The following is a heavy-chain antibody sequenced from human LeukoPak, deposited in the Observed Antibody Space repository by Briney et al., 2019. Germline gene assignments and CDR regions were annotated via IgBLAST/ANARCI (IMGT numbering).Heavy chain of an antibody. CDR3: AKLISVTSIFDY. J-gene: IGHJ4*02. V-gene: IGHV3-23*01. CDR1: GFTFSSYA. CDR2: ISGSGGST. D-gene: IGHD4-11*01. Sequence: GGSLRLSCAASGFTFSSYAMSWVRQAPGKGLEWVSAISGSGGSTYYADSVRGRFTISRDNSKNTLYLQMNSPRAEDTAVYYCAKLISVTSIFDYWGQGTLVTVSS.